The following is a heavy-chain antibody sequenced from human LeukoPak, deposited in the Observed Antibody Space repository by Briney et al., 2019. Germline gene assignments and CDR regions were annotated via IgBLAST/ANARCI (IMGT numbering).Heavy chain of an antibody. V-gene: IGHV3-30*18. CDR3: AKHYDTHAFDI. CDR1: GFTFSSYG. J-gene: IGHJ3*02. Sequence: GGSLRLSCAASGFTFSSYGMHWVRQAPGKGLERVAIISYDGSNKYYADSVQGRFTISRDNSKNTLYLQMNSLRAEDTAVYYCAKHYDTHAFDIWGQGTLVTVSS. D-gene: IGHD3-22*01. CDR2: ISYDGSNK.